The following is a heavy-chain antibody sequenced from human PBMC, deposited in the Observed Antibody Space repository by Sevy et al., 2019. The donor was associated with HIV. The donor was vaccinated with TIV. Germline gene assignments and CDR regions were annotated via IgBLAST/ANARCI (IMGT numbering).Heavy chain of an antibody. CDR3: VPGGPVAGRYFFY. V-gene: IGHV3-48*03. J-gene: IGHJ4*02. D-gene: IGHD6-19*01. Sequence: GGSLRLSCAASGFTFQSYEMNWVRQAPGKGLEWVSYISGRGPIIYYADSVKGRFTISRDDARYSLSLQMDSLGAEDTAVYLCVPGGPVAGRYFFYWGRGTLVTVSS. CDR1: GFTFQSYE. CDR2: ISGRGPII.